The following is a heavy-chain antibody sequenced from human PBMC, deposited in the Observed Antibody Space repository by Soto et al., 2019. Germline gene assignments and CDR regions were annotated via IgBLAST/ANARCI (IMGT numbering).Heavy chain of an antibody. Sequence: GAPVKVSCKASGGTFSSYTISWVRQAPGQGLEWMGRIIPILGIANYAQKFQGRVTITADKSTSTAYMELSSLRSEDTAVYYCARVRYSGYVNTGGDDAFDIWGQGTMVTVSS. D-gene: IGHD5-12*01. CDR3: ARVRYSGYVNTGGDDAFDI. V-gene: IGHV1-69*02. CDR2: IIPILGIA. CDR1: GGTFSSYT. J-gene: IGHJ3*02.